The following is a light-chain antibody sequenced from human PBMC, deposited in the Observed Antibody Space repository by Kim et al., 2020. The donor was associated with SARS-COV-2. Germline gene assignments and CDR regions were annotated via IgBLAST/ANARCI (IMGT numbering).Light chain of an antibody. Sequence: PAQSIAISCTETSSDVGSYNLVSRYQQHPGKAPTLMIYEVNKRPSGVSNRFSGSKSGNTASLTISGLQAEDEADYYCCSYAGSSTSFGGGTQLTVL. CDR1: SSDVGSYNL. CDR3: CSYAGSSTS. CDR2: EVN. J-gene: IGLJ2*01. V-gene: IGLV2-23*02.